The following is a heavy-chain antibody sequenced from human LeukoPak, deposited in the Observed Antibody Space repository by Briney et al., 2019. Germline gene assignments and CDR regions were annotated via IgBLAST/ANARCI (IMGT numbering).Heavy chain of an antibody. J-gene: IGHJ4*02. D-gene: IGHD3-22*01. CDR3: AKDFSYYDSSGPFDY. Sequence: GGSLGLSCAASGFTFSSYWMHWVRQAPGKGLVWVSRINSDGSSTSYADSVKGRFTISRDNSKNTLYLQMNSLRAEDTAVYYCAKDFSYYDSSGPFDYWGQGTLVTVSS. CDR1: GFTFSSYW. CDR2: INSDGSST. V-gene: IGHV3-74*01.